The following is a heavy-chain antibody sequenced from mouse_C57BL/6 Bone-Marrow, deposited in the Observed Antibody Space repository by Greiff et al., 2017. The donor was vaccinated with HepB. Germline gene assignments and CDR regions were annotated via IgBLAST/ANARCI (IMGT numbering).Heavy chain of an antibody. Sequence: EVKLMESGEGLVKPGGSLKLSCAASGFTFSSYAMSWVRQTPEKRLEWVAYISSGGDYIYYADTVKGRFTISRDNARNTLYLQMSSLKSEDTAMYYCTREGLSRFAYWGQGTLVTVSA. CDR3: TREGLSRFAY. J-gene: IGHJ3*01. V-gene: IGHV5-9-1*02. CDR2: ISSGGDYI. D-gene: IGHD6-5*01. CDR1: GFTFSSYA.